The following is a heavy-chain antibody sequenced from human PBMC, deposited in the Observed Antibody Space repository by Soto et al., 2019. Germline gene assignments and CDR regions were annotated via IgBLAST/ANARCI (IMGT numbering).Heavy chain of an antibody. D-gene: IGHD3-22*01. Sequence: SETLSLTCAVYGGSFSCYYWSWIRQPPGKGLEWIGEINHSGSTNYNPSLKSRVTISVDTSKNQFSLKLSSVTAADTAVYYCARGRVHYYDSSGYYYGRVDYYYYGMDVWGQGTTVTVSS. CDR2: INHSGST. CDR3: ARGRVHYYDSSGYYYGRVDYYYYGMDV. J-gene: IGHJ6*02. CDR1: GGSFSCYY. V-gene: IGHV4-34*01.